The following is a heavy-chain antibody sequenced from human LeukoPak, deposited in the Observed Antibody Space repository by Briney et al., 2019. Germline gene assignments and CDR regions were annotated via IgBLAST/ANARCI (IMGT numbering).Heavy chain of an antibody. V-gene: IGHV3-11*01. D-gene: IGHD7-27*01. Sequence: PGGSLRLFCATSGFPFSDFYMSWIRQAPGKGLVWGSYISSSATSIYYADSVKGRFTISRDNAKNSLYLQMNNLRAEDTAVYYCTRDRWGKYYFDYWGQGTLVTVSS. J-gene: IGHJ4*02. CDR2: ISSSATSI. CDR1: GFPFSDFY. CDR3: TRDRWGKYYFDY.